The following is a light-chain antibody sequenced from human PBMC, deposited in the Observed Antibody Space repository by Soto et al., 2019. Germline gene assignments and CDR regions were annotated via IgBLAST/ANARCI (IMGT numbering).Light chain of an antibody. Sequence: EIVLTQSPGTLSLSPGERATLSCRASQSVSSSYLAWYQQKPGQAPRLLISGASNRATGTPDRFRGSGSGTDFTLTITRLEPEDFAVYYCHQYGSAPWTFGQGTKVEIK. CDR3: HQYGSAPWT. CDR2: GAS. V-gene: IGKV3-20*01. J-gene: IGKJ1*01. CDR1: QSVSSSY.